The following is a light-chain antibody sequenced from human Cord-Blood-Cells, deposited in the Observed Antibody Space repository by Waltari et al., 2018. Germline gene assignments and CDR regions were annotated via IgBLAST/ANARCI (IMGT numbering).Light chain of an antibody. Sequence: DIQMTQSPSSLSASVGDRVTITCRASQSISSYLNWYQQKPRKAPKLLIYAASSLQSGVPSRFSGSGSGTDFTLTISSLQPEDFATYYCQQSYSTPPRTFGQATKVEIK. CDR1: QSISSY. J-gene: IGKJ1*01. CDR3: QQSYSTPPRT. CDR2: AAS. V-gene: IGKV1-39*01.